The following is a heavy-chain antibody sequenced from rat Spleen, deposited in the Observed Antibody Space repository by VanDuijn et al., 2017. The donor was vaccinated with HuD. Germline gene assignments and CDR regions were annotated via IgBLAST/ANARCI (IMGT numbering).Heavy chain of an antibody. CDR3: SRGGATRFDY. CDR1: GFTFNNYW. Sequence: EVQLVESGGGLVQPGRSLKLSCAASGFTFNNYWMTWVRQAPGMGLGWIASISNARGITYYPDSVKGRFTVSRDNEQNTLYLQMNSLRSDDTATYYCSRGGATRFDYWGQGVMVTVSS. D-gene: IGHD1-11*01. CDR2: ISNARGIT. V-gene: IGHV5-31*01. J-gene: IGHJ2*01.